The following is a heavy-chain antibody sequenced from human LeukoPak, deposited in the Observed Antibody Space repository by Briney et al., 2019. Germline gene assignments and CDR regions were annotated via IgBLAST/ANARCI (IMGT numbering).Heavy chain of an antibody. CDR1: GFTFSGSA. D-gene: IGHD3-3*01. V-gene: IGHV3-73*01. CDR3: HSDFWSGYPGF. Sequence: PGGSLRLSCATSGFTFSGSAIHWVRQASGKGLEWVGRIRNRLDSYATAYSASVRGRFTISRDDSKNTAYLQMNSLQTEDTAVYYCHSDFWSGYPGFWGPGTLVTVSS. CDR2: IRNRLDSYAT. J-gene: IGHJ4*02.